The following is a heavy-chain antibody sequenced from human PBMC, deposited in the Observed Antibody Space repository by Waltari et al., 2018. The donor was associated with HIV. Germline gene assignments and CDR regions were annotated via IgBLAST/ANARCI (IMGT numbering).Heavy chain of an antibody. CDR2: NNAGNGNT. J-gene: IGHJ4*02. D-gene: IGHD1-20*01. CDR1: GYTFTSYA. CDR3: ARDLIGSITGTLNY. Sequence: QVQLVQSGAEVKKPGASVKVSCKASGYTFTSYAMHWVRQAPGQRLEWTGWNNAGNGNTKYSPKFQVRVTITRDTSASTAYMELSSLRSEYTAVYYCARDLIGSITGTLNYWGQGTLVTVSS. V-gene: IGHV1-3*01.